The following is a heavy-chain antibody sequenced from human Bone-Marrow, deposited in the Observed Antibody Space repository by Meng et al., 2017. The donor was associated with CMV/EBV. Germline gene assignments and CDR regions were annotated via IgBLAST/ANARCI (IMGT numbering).Heavy chain of an antibody. CDR2: IYVGGDT. J-gene: IGHJ4*02. CDR1: GLTVSTNY. D-gene: IGHD6-25*01. CDR3: ARGGYSSGPHPFDY. Sequence: EVQLVESGGGLIQPGGSLRLSCAASGLTVSTNYMSWVRQAPGKGLDWVSAIYVGGDTYYADSVKGRFTLSRDNSKNTLFLQMNSLRVEDTAVYYCARGGYSSGPHPFDYWGQGTLVTVSS. V-gene: IGHV3-53*01.